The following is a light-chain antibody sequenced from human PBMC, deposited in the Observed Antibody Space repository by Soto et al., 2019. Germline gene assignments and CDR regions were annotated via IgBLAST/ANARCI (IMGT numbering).Light chain of an antibody. CDR2: GAS. CDR3: QQYGSSPS. J-gene: IGKJ4*01. V-gene: IGKV3-20*01. Sequence: EIVLTQSPATLSLSPGERATLSCRASQTVTDNYLAWYQQKPGQPPRLVISGASSRTSGIPDRFSASGSGTDFTLTISRLEPEDFAVYYCQQYGSSPSFGGGTKVDIK. CDR1: QTVTDNY.